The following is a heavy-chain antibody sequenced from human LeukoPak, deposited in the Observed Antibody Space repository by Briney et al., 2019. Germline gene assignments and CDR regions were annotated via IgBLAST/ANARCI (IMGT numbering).Heavy chain of an antibody. J-gene: IGHJ4*02. D-gene: IGHD2-15*01. V-gene: IGHV4-59*01. CDR1: GGSISSYF. Sequence: SETLSLTCTISGGSISSYFWTWIRQPPGKGLEWIGYVSDSGSTNYNPSLESRGTISVDTSKNQFSLKLSSVTAADTAMYYCARSRLQGGTSDFWDQGTLVTVSS. CDR2: VSDSGST. CDR3: ARSRLQGGTSDF.